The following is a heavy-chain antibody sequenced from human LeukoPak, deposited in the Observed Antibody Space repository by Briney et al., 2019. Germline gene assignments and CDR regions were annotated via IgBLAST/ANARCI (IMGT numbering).Heavy chain of an antibody. V-gene: IGHV4-38-2*01. CDR1: GDSISSSYY. D-gene: IGHD3-22*01. CDR2: VSQSENT. Sequence: SETLSLTCYVSGDSISSSYYWGWIRQPPGKGLEWIASVSQSENTYYNPSLKSRVTMSVDTSKNQFSLKLSSVTAADTAVYYCARVDYYDSSGYYHSYFDYWGQGTLVTVSS. CDR3: ARVDYYDSSGYYHSYFDY. J-gene: IGHJ4*02.